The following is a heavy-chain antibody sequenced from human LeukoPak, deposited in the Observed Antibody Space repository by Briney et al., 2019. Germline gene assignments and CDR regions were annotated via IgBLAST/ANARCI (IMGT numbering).Heavy chain of an antibody. Sequence: PSETLSLTCTVSGGSISSYYWGWIRQPPGKGLEWIGYIYSSGNTNYNPSLKSRVTISVDTSKNQFSLKLSSVTAADTAVYYCARGTIFGVVMDVWGQGTTVTVSS. CDR1: GGSISSYY. CDR2: IYSSGNT. V-gene: IGHV4-59*01. CDR3: ARGTIFGVVMDV. D-gene: IGHD3-3*01. J-gene: IGHJ6*02.